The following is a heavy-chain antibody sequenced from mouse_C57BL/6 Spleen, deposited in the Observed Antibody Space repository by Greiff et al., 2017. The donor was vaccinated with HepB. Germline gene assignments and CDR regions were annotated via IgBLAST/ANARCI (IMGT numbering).Heavy chain of an antibody. CDR2: ISSGGDYI. J-gene: IGHJ2*01. CDR3: TRGYYGSSLYYFDY. V-gene: IGHV5S21*01. CDR1: GFTFSSYA. Sequence: EVKVEESGEGLVKPGGSLKLSCAASGFTFSSYAMSWVRQTPEKRLEWVAYISSGGDYIYYADTVKGRFTISRDTARNTLYLQMSSLKSEDTAMYYCTRGYYGSSLYYFDYWGQGTTLTVSS. D-gene: IGHD1-1*01.